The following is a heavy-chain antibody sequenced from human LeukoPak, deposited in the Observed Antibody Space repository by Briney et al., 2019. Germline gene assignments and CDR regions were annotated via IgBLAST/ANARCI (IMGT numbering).Heavy chain of an antibody. V-gene: IGHV3-21*01. D-gene: IGHD6-19*01. CDR3: ASYGAVAGTY. CDR2: ISSSSSYI. J-gene: IGHJ4*02. Sequence: GGSLRLSCAASGFTFSSYSMNRVRQAPGKGLEWVSSISSSSSYIYYADSVKGRFTISRDNAKNSLYLQMDSLRAEDTAVYYCASYGAVAGTYWGQGTLVTVSS. CDR1: GFTFSSYS.